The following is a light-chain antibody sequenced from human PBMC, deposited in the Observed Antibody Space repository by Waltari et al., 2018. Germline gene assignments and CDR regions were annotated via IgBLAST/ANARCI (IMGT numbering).Light chain of an antibody. V-gene: IGLV1-47*02. CDR1: SSNIGNNY. J-gene: IGLJ3*02. CDR2: SNN. CDR3: APWDDSLSGWV. Sequence: QSVLTQPPSASGAPGQRVTISCSGSSSNIGNNYVSWYQQLPGTGPKLLSYSNNQRATGVPDRVSGSKSSTAASLAISGLRSEDEAYYYCAPWDDSLSGWVFGGGTKLTVL.